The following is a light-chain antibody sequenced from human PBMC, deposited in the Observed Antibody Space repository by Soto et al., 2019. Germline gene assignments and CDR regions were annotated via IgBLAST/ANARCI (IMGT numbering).Light chain of an antibody. V-gene: IGLV1-40*01. J-gene: IGLJ3*02. CDR3: QSYDSSLSGSV. CDR1: SSYIGAGYH. CDR2: GNS. Sequence: QSVLTQPPSVSGAPGQRVTISCTGSSSYIGAGYHVHWYQQLPGTAPKLLIYGNSNRPSGVPDRFSGSKSGTSASLAITGLQAEDEADYCCQSYDSSLSGSVFGGGTKLTVL.